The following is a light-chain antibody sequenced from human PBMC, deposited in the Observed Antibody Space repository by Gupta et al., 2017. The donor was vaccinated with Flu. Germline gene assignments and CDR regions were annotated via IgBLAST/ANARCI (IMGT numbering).Light chain of an antibody. J-gene: IGLJ1*01. V-gene: IGLV7-46*01. CDR2: DTS. CDR3: LLSYSGASV. CDR1: TGAVTSGHY. Sequence: QAVVTQEPSLTVSPGGTVTLTCDSSTGAVTSGHYPYWFQQKPGQAPRTLIFDTSNKHSCIPARFSGSLLGGKAALTLSGAQPEDDADYYCLLSYSGASVFGTGTKVTVL.